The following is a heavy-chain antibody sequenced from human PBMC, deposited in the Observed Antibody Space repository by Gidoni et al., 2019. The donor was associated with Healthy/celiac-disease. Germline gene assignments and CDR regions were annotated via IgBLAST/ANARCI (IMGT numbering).Heavy chain of an antibody. CDR2: INWNGGST. CDR1: FDDYG. Sequence: FDDYGMSWVRQAPGKGLEWVSGINWNGGSTGYADSVKGRFTISRDNAKNSLYLQMNSLRAEDTALYYCARGDTSGWYLDYWGQGALVTVSS. D-gene: IGHD6-19*01. J-gene: IGHJ4*02. CDR3: ARGDTSGWYLDY. V-gene: IGHV3-20*03.